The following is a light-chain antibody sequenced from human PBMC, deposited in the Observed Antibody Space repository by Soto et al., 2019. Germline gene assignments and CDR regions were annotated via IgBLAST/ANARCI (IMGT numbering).Light chain of an antibody. Sequence: EIVMTQSPATVSVSPGDRVTLSCRASRTVHSNVAWYQHKPGQAPRLLICGASFRATGMPARFSGSGFGTEFTLTISSLQSEDFAVYYCQQYNNWPRTFGQGTKVDI. CDR3: QQYNNWPRT. J-gene: IGKJ1*01. CDR1: RTVHSN. V-gene: IGKV3-15*01. CDR2: GAS.